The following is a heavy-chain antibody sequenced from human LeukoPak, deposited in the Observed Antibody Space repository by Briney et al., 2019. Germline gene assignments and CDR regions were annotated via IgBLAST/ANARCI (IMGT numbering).Heavy chain of an antibody. V-gene: IGHV4-31*03. D-gene: IGHD7-27*01. J-gene: IGHJ4*02. CDR3: ARLWGDYCDY. CDR2: IFYSGST. Sequence: SETLSLTCTVSGGSVSSGGYYWTWIRQHPGTGLEFIGYIFYSGSTYYNPSLKSRVTISLDTSNNQFSLKLSSVTAADTAVYYCARLWGDYCDYWGQGTLVTVSS. CDR1: GGSVSSGGYY.